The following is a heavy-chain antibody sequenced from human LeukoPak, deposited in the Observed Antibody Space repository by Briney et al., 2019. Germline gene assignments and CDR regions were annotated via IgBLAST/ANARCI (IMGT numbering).Heavy chain of an antibody. CDR3: ARSPDGYSYGLYYFDY. CDR1: EFTFSSYL. D-gene: IGHD5-18*01. V-gene: IGHV3-7*01. Sequence: TGGSLRLSCAASEFTFSSYLMSWVRQAPGKGLEWVANIKQDGSEKDYVDSVKGRFTISRDNAKNSLYLQMNSLGAEDTAVYYCARSPDGYSYGLYYFDYWGQGTLVTVSS. CDR2: IKQDGSEK. J-gene: IGHJ4*02.